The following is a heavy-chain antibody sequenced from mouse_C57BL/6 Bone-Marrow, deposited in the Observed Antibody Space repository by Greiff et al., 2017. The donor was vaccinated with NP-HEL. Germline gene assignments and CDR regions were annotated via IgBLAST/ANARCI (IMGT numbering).Heavy chain of an antibody. V-gene: IGHV1-76*01. Sequence: VQLQESGAELVRPGASVKLSCKASGYTFTDYYINWVKQRPGQGLEWIARIYPGSGNTYYNEKFKGKATLTAEKSSSTAYMQLSSLTSEDSAVYFCASLLGRGAWFAYWGQGTLVTVSA. J-gene: IGHJ3*01. CDR1: GYTFTDYY. CDR3: ASLLGRGAWFAY. D-gene: IGHD4-1*01. CDR2: IYPGSGNT.